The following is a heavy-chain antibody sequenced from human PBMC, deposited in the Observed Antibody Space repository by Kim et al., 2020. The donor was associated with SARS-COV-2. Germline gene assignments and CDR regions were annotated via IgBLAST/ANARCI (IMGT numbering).Heavy chain of an antibody. D-gene: IGHD2-15*01. CDR1: GGSISSSSYY. V-gene: IGHV4-39*01. Sequence: SETLSLTCTVSGGSISSSSYYWGWIRQPPGKGLEWIGSIYYSGSTYYNPSLKSRVTISVDTSKNQFSLKLSSVTAADTAVYYCARLRRSGGAYYYGMDVWGQGTTVTVSS. J-gene: IGHJ6*02. CDR3: ARLRRSGGAYYYGMDV. CDR2: IYYSGST.